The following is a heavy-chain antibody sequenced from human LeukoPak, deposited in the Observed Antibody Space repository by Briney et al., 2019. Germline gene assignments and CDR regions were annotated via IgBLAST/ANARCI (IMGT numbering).Heavy chain of an antibody. J-gene: IGHJ5*02. CDR2: IYYSGST. D-gene: IGHD3-3*01. V-gene: IGHV4-59*11. Sequence: PSETLSLTCTVSGGSISSHYWSWIRQPPGKGLEWIGYIYYSGSTNYNPSLKSRVTISVDTSKNQFSLKLSSVTAADTAVYYCARARFLEWLSPAYWFDPWGQGTLVTVSS. CDR3: ARARFLEWLSPAYWFDP. CDR1: GGSISSHY.